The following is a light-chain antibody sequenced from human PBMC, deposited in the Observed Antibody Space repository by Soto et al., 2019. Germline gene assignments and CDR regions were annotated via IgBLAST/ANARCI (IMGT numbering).Light chain of an antibody. V-gene: IGLV2-11*01. J-gene: IGLJ1*01. CDR3: CSYAGSYV. CDR1: SSDVGGYNY. Sequence: QSVLTQPRSVSGSPGQSVTISCTGTSSDVGGYNYVSWYQQHPGKAPKLMIYDVSKRPSGVPDRSSGSKSGNTASLTISGLQAEDEADYYYCSYAGSYVFGTGTKVTVL. CDR2: DVS.